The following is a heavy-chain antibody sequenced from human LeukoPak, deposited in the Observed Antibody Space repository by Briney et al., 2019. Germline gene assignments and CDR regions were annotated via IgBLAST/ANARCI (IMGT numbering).Heavy chain of an antibody. CDR2: ISGSGIST. Sequence: GGSLRLSCAASGFTFTNCAVAWVRQAPGKGLEWVSAISGSGISTYYADSVKGRFTISRDNSINTVYIQMNSLRAEDTAVYYCAKYITATTNSYYYYMDVWGKGPRSPSP. CDR1: GFTFTNCA. J-gene: IGHJ6*03. CDR3: AKYITATTNSYYYYMDV. D-gene: IGHD4-11*01. V-gene: IGHV3-23*01.